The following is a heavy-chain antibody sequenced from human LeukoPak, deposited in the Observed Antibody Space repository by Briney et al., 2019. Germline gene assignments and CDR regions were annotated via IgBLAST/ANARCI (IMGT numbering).Heavy chain of an antibody. Sequence: ASVKVSCKVSGYTLTELSMHWVRQAPGKGLEWVGGFDPEDGGTIYAQKFQGRVTMTEDTSTDTAYMELSSLRSEDTAVYYCATLGEGNHKSGDYWGQGTLVTVSS. V-gene: IGHV1-24*01. CDR1: GYTLTELS. CDR2: FDPEDGGT. CDR3: ATLGEGNHKSGDY. D-gene: IGHD1-14*01. J-gene: IGHJ4*02.